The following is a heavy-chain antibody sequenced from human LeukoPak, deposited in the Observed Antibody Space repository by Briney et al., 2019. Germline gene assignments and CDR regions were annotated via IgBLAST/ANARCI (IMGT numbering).Heavy chain of an antibody. Sequence: GGSLRLSCAASGFTFSSYSMNWVRQAPGKGLEWVSSISSSSSYIYYADSVKGRFTISRDNAKNSLYLQMDSLRAEDTAVYYCATYTNWVAGDVWGQGTTVSVSS. J-gene: IGHJ6*02. D-gene: IGHD7-27*01. V-gene: IGHV3-21*01. CDR3: ATYTNWVAGDV. CDR1: GFTFSSYS. CDR2: ISSSSSYI.